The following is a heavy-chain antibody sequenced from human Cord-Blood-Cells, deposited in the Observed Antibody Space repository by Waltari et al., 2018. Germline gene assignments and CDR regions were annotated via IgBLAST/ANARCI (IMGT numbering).Heavy chain of an antibody. CDR3: ARVVGYDFWSGYYDY. D-gene: IGHD3-3*01. CDR2: IYYSGST. CDR1: GGSISSYY. J-gene: IGHJ4*02. Sequence: QVQLQESGPGLVKPSETLSLPCTVSGGSISSYYWSWIRQPPGKGMEWIGYIYYSGSTNYNPSLKSRVTISVDTSKNQFSLKLSSVTAADTAVYYCARVVGYDFWSGYYDYWGQGTLVTVSS. V-gene: IGHV4-59*01.